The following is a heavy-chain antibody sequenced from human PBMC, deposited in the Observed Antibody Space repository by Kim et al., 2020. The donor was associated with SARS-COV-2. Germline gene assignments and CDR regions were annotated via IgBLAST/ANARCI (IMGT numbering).Heavy chain of an antibody. D-gene: IGHD2-21*02. V-gene: IGHV3-33*01. Sequence: GGSLRLSCAASGFTFSTYGMHWVRQAPGKGLEWVAVIWFDGSHKYYADSVKGRFTISRDNSNNTLSLQMNSLRAEDTALYYCARALGWGHYSGVDVWGQGTTVTVSS. CDR2: IWFDGSHK. J-gene: IGHJ6*02. CDR3: ARALGWGHYSGVDV. CDR1: GFTFSTYG.